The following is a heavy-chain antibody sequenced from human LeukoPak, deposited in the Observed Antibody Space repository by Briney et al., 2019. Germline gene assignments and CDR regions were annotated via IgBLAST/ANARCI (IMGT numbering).Heavy chain of an antibody. CDR2: IYSDNT. CDR1: GFTFSSYA. CDR3: ARGLWFGELPTDY. V-gene: IGHV3-53*01. Sequence: GGSLRLSCAASGFTFSSYAMSWVRQAPGKGLEWVSFIYSDNTHYSDSVKGRFTISRDNSKNTLYLQMNSLRAEDTAVYYCARGLWFGELPTDYWGQGTLVTVSS. J-gene: IGHJ4*02. D-gene: IGHD3-10*01.